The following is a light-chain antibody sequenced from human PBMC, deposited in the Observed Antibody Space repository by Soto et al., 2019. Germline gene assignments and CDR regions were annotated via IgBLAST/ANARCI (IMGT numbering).Light chain of an antibody. CDR3: QKYNNWPPPT. J-gene: IGKJ4*01. CDR1: QTISAN. Sequence: EIVLTQSPATLSVSQGERATLSCRASQTISANLAWYQQRPGQAPRLLIYGASTRATGIPDRFSGSGSGTEFTLTISRLHSEDFAVYYCQKYNNWPPPTFGGGTKVDI. V-gene: IGKV3-15*01. CDR2: GAS.